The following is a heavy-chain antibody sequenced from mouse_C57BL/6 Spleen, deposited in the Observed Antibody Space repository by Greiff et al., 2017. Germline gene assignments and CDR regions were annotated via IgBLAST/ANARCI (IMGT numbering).Heavy chain of an antibody. D-gene: IGHD1-1*01. J-gene: IGHJ3*01. CDR1: GFSLTSYG. CDR3: ARSYYYGSSYIAY. Sequence: VKLVESGPGLVQPSQSLSITCTVSGFSLTSYGVHWVRQSPGKGLEWLGVIWSGGSTDYNAAFISKLSISKDNSTSQVFFKMNSLQADDTAIYYCARSYYYGSSYIAYWGQGTLVTVSA. CDR2: IWSGGST. V-gene: IGHV2-2*01.